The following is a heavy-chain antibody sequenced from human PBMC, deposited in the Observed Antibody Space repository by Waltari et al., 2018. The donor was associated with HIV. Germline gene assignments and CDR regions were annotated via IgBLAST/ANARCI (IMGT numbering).Heavy chain of an antibody. CDR3: TLSRPGAMFGDF. D-gene: IGHD3-3*01. J-gene: IGHJ4*02. Sequence: VQLSQSGAEMKQPGASVTVSCQASEDTLSKFDVSWVRHATGQGLEWMAWMKHNSGIRGYARKFEGRVTLTKNIGIRTLYLELSRRTSQDTGVYFCTLSRPGAMFGDFWGQGTQVTVSS. V-gene: IGHV1-8*01. CDR1: EDTLSKFD. CDR2: MKHNSGIR.